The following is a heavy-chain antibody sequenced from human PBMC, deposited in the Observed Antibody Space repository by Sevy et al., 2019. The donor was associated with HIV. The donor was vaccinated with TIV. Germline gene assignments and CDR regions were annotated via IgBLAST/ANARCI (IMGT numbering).Heavy chain of an antibody. CDR1: GYTLTELS. D-gene: IGHD3-22*01. CDR3: ATGYYDTSGYYQDAFDI. Sequence: ASVKVYCKVSGYTLTELSMHWVRQAPGKGLEWMGGFDPEDGETIYAQKFQGRVTMTEDTSTDTAYMELSSLRSEDTAVYYCATGYYDTSGYYQDAFDIWGLGTMVTVSS. V-gene: IGHV1-24*01. CDR2: FDPEDGET. J-gene: IGHJ3*02.